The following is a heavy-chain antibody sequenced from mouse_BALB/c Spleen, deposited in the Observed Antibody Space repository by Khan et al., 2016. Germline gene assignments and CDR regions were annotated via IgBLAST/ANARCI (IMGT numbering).Heavy chain of an antibody. J-gene: IGHJ2*01. D-gene: IGHD2-4*01. CDR2: IYPGNVNT. Sequence: QVQLQQSGPELVKPGASVRISCKASGYTFTSYYIHWVKQRPGQGLEWIGWIYPGNVNTKYNEKFKGKATLTADKSSSTAYMQLSSLTSEDSAVYFCARGGLRRGYYFDYWGQGPTLTVSS. CDR1: GYTFTSYY. V-gene: IGHV1S56*01. CDR3: ARGGLRRGYYFDY.